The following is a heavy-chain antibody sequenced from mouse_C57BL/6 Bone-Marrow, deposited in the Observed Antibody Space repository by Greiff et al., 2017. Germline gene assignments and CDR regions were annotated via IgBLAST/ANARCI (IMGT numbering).Heavy chain of an antibody. CDR2: IYPRSGNT. CDR1: GYTFTSYG. D-gene: IGHD1-1*01. CDR3: ARKGTTVVARYWYFDV. V-gene: IGHV1-81*01. Sequence: VQLQQSGAELARPGASVKLSCKASGYTFTSYGISWVKQRTGQGLEWIGEIYPRSGNTYYNEKFKGKATLTADKSSSTAYMELRSLTSEDSAVYFCARKGTTVVARYWYFDVWGTGTTVTVSS. J-gene: IGHJ1*03.